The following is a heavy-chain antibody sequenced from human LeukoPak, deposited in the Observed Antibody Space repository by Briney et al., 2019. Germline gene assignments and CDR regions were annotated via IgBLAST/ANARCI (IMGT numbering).Heavy chain of an antibody. J-gene: IGHJ4*02. V-gene: IGHV4-59*01. Sequence: SETLSLTCTVSGGSISSYYWSWIRQPPGKGLEWIGYIYYSGSTNYNPSLKRRVTISVDTSKNQFSLKLSSVTAADTAVYYCARGGADIVVVVAATPDVYFDYWGQGTLVTVSS. D-gene: IGHD2-15*01. CDR2: IYYSGST. CDR1: GGSISSYY. CDR3: ARGGADIVVVVAATPDVYFDY.